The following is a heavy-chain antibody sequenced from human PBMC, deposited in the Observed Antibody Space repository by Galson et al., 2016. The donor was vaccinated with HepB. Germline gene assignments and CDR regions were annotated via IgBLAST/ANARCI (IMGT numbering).Heavy chain of an antibody. V-gene: IGHV3-30*04. D-gene: IGHD3-10*01. Sequence: SLRLSCAASGFTFSSYAMHWVRQAPGKGLEWVAVISYDGTNKYYADSVKGRFTISRDNSKNTRYLQMNSLRAEDTAVYYCARVDGFGEPLYFDYWGQGTLVTVSS. CDR2: ISYDGTNK. CDR1: GFTFSSYA. J-gene: IGHJ4*02. CDR3: ARVDGFGEPLYFDY.